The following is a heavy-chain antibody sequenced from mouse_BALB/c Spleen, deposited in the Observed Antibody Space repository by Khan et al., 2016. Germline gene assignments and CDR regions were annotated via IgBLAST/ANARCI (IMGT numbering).Heavy chain of an antibody. J-gene: IGHJ4*01. CDR3: ARTPTAYYTMDY. CDR1: GYSITSDYA. Sequence: EVQLQELGPGLVKPSQSLSLTCTVTGYSITSDYAWNWIRQFPGNKLEWMGYISYSGSTRYYPSLKSRISITRDTSKNQFFLQLNSVTTEDTATYYCARTPTAYYTMDYWGQGTSVTVSS. V-gene: IGHV3-2*02. D-gene: IGHD1-2*01. CDR2: ISYSGST.